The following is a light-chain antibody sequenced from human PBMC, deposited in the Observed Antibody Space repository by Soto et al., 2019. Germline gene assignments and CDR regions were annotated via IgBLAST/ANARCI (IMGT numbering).Light chain of an antibody. Sequence: QSALTQPASVSGSPGQSITISCTGTSSDVGGYNYVSWYQQHPGKAPKLMIYEVSNRPSGVSNRFSGSKSGNTASLTISGLQAEDEADYYCSSYTSSSTLPLVFGGGTQLTVL. CDR2: EVS. V-gene: IGLV2-14*01. J-gene: IGLJ3*02. CDR3: SSYTSSSTLPLV. CDR1: SSDVGGYNY.